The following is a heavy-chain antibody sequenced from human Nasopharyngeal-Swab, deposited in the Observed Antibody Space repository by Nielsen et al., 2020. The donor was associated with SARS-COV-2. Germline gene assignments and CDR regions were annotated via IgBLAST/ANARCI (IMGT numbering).Heavy chain of an antibody. CDR3: AKGMDSSGFHGFDI. D-gene: IGHD6-19*01. CDR1: GFTFSSYA. CDR2: INYNSGIT. V-gene: IGHV3-23*01. Sequence: GGSLRLSCTASGFTFSSYAMNWVRQAPGKGLEWVSTINYNSGITYSADSVRGRFTIFRDNSENTLFLQMNSLMAEDTAMYSCAKGMDSSGFHGFDIWGQGTMVTVSS. J-gene: IGHJ3*02.